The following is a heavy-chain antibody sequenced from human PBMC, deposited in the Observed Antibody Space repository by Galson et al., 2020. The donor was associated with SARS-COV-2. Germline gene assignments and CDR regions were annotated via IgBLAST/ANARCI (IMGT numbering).Heavy chain of an antibody. J-gene: IGHJ4*02. CDR2: TSFSGSP. V-gene: IGHV4-39*01. CDR1: GVSISSENYY. CDR3: ARHVAKQLWSNIDS. D-gene: IGHD1-1*01. Sequence: SQTLSLTCTVSGVSISSENYYWGWIRQPPGTGLEWIGATSFSGSPHYNPSLKSRLTLSVDTSKNQFSLRLNSVTAADTAVYYCARHVAKQLWSNIDSWGQGSLVTVSP.